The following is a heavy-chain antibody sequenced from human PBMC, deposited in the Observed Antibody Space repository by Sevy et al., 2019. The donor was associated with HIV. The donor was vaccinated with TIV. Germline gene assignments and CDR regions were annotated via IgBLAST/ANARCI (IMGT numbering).Heavy chain of an antibody. Sequence: GGSLRLSCAASGFTFSSYGMHWVRQAPGKGLEWVAVIWYDGSNKYYADSVKGRFTISRDNSKNTLYLQMNSLRAEETAVYYCARDGPSDYYDSSGYYPTRGPLGYWGQGTLVTVSS. V-gene: IGHV3-33*01. CDR1: GFTFSSYG. D-gene: IGHD3-22*01. CDR3: ARDGPSDYYDSSGYYPTRGPLGY. CDR2: IWYDGSNK. J-gene: IGHJ4*02.